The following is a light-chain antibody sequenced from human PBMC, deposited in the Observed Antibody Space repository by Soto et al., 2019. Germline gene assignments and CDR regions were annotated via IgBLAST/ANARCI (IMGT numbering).Light chain of an antibody. CDR3: SSHGGANTFYV. Sequence: QAALTHPPSASWSPGHSVTISCTGTSSDIGAYNYVSWYQQHPGKVPKLIIYEVTKRPSGVPDRFSASKSGNTASLTVSGLQAEDEADYYCSSHGGANTFYVFGTGTKVTVL. CDR2: EVT. V-gene: IGLV2-8*01. CDR1: SSDIGAYNY. J-gene: IGLJ1*01.